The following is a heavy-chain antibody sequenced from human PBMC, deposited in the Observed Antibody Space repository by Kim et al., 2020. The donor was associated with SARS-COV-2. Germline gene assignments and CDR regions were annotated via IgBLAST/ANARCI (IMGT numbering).Heavy chain of an antibody. J-gene: IGHJ3*02. Sequence: NCATKFQGRVTITADESTSTAYMELSSLRSEDTAVYYCARDRYPGGAFDIWGQGTMVTVSS. CDR3: ARDRYPGGAFDI. V-gene: IGHV1-69*01. D-gene: IGHD1-1*01.